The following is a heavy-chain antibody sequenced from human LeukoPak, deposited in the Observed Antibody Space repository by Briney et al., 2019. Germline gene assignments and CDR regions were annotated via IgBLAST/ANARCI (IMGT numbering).Heavy chain of an antibody. J-gene: IGHJ2*01. CDR1: GFTFNNAW. CDR2: IKTKTEGGTT. V-gene: IGHV3-15*01. CDR3: STPKSAASAYFDL. D-gene: IGHD2-2*01. Sequence: GGSLRLSCAASGFTFNNAWMTWVRQAPGKGLEWVGRIKTKTEGGTTDYAAPVKGRFTISRDDSKNTLYLQMNSLKTEDTAVYYCSTPKSAASAYFDLWGRGTLVTVSS.